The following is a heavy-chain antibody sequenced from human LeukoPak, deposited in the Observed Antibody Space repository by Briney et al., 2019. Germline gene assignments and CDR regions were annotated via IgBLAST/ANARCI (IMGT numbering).Heavy chain of an antibody. V-gene: IGHV3-30-3*01. D-gene: IGHD6-13*01. Sequence: GGSLRLSCAASGFTSSSYAMRWVRQAPGKGLEWVAVISYDGSNKYYADSVKGRFTISRDNSKNTLYLQMNSLRAEDTAVYYCARESPGIAAAGTSYFDYWGQGTLVTVSS. CDR1: GFTSSSYA. J-gene: IGHJ4*02. CDR3: ARESPGIAAAGTSYFDY. CDR2: ISYDGSNK.